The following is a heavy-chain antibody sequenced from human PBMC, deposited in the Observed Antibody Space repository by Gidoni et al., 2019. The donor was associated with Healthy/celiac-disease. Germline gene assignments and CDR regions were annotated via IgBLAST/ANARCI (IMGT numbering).Heavy chain of an antibody. CDR2: ISSSSSTI. D-gene: IGHD3-16*01. CDR1: GCTFSSYS. CDR3: ARDGGNPYYYYGMDV. Sequence: EVQLVESGGGLVQLGGSLRLSCAASGCTFSSYSMNWVRQAPGKGLEWVSYISSSSSTIYYADSVKGRFTISRDNAKNSLYLQMNSLRDEDTAVYYCARDGGNPYYYYGMDVWGQGTTVTVSS. J-gene: IGHJ6*02. V-gene: IGHV3-48*02.